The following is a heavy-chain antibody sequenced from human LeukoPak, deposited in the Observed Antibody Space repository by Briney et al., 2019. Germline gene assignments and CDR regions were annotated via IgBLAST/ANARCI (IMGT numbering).Heavy chain of an antibody. CDR1: GGSFSGYY. CDR3: ARGRSRMQPNFDY. J-gene: IGHJ4*02. CDR2: INHSGST. Sequence: SETLSLTCAVYGGSFSGYYWSWIRQPPGKGLEWIGEINHSGSTNYNPSLKSRVTISVDTPKNQFSLKLSSVTAADTAVYYCARGRSRMQPNFDYWGQGTLVTVSS. D-gene: IGHD2/OR15-2a*01. V-gene: IGHV4-34*01.